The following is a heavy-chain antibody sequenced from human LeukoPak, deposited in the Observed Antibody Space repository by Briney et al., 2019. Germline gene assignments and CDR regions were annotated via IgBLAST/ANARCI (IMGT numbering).Heavy chain of an antibody. V-gene: IGHV4-59*01. CDR2: IYYSGST. J-gene: IGHJ4*02. Sequence: PSETLSLTCTVSGGSISSYYWSWIRQPPGKGLERIGYIYYSGSTNYNPSLKSRVTISVDTSKNQFSLKLSSVTAADTAVYYCARERRAMAHFFDYWGQGTLVTVSS. D-gene: IGHD5-18*01. CDR1: GGSISSYY. CDR3: ARERRAMAHFFDY.